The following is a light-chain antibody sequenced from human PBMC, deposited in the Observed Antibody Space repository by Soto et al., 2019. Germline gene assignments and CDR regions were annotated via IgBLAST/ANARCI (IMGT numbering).Light chain of an antibody. J-gene: IGKJ1*01. Sequence: EIVMTQSPATLSVSPGERATLSCRAIQSVSRNLAWYQQKPGQAPRLLIYGASTRATGIPARFSGSGSGTEFTLSINSLQSEDFAVYYCQEYDNWPPEGTFGQGTKVDIK. CDR1: QSVSRN. V-gene: IGKV3-15*01. CDR3: QEYDNWPPEGT. CDR2: GAS.